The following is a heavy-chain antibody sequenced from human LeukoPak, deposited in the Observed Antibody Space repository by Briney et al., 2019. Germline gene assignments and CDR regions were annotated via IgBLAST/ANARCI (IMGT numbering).Heavy chain of an antibody. D-gene: IGHD3-22*01. CDR1: GFTFSRNW. CDR2: INSDGSTT. V-gene: IGHV3-74*01. CDR3: ARSERYYYDSSDYYAFDC. Sequence: GGSLRLSCAASGFTFSRNWMHWVRQTPGKGLVWVPRINSDGSTTTYADSVKGRFTISRDNAKNTLYLQMSSLRAEDTAVYFCARSERYYYDSSDYYAFDCWGQGTLVTVSS. J-gene: IGHJ4*02.